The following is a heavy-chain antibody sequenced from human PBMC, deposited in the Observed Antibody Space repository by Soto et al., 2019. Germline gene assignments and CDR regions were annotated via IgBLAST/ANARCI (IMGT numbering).Heavy chain of an antibody. CDR3: ASSHAGAHITAAVH. CDR1: GGSISSSGYS. CDR2: VYHSGST. Sequence: PSETLSLTCAVSGGSISSSGYSWSWIRQPPGKGLEWVGYVYHSGSTYYNPSLKSRVTISVDRSKNQFSLKLSSVTAADTAVYYCASSHAGAHITAAVHWGQGTLVTVPQ. V-gene: IGHV4-30-2*01. D-gene: IGHD6-13*01. J-gene: IGHJ4*02.